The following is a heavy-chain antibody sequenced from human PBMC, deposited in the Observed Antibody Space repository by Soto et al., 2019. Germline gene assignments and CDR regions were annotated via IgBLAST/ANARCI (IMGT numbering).Heavy chain of an antibody. J-gene: IGHJ4*02. Sequence: EVQLLESGGGLVQPGGSLRLSCAASGFTFRTYAMTWFRLAPGKGLDWLSAINEGGDTTYYADSVKGRFTVSRDNSRNTLYLQMNSLRADDTAVYYCARGRVWGQGTLVTVSS. CDR3: ARGRV. CDR1: GFTFRTYA. V-gene: IGHV3-23*01. CDR2: INEGGDTT.